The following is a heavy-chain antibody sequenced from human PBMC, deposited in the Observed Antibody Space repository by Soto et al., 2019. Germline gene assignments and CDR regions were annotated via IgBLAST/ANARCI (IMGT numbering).Heavy chain of an antibody. D-gene: IGHD1-26*01. CDR3: AKGMWELPWGWFDP. J-gene: IGHJ5*01. Sequence: GGSLRLSCAASGFTFDDYAMHWVRQAPGKGLEWVSGISWNSGSIGYADSVKGRFTISRDNAKNSLYLQMNSLRAEDTALYYCAKGMWELPWGWFDPWGQGTLVTVSS. V-gene: IGHV3-9*01. CDR1: GFTFDDYA. CDR2: ISWNSGSI.